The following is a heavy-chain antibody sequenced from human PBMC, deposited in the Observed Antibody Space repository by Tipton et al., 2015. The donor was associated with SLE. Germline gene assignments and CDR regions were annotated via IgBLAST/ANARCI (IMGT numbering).Heavy chain of an antibody. V-gene: IGHV4-61*09. CDR3: TRHNTGSYYGAFDI. CDR2: IYTSGST. D-gene: IGHD1-26*01. Sequence: TLSLTCTVSGGSISSGSYYWSWIRQPAGKGLEWIGHIYTSGSTNYNPSLKSRVTISVDTSKNQFSLKLSSVTAADTAMYYCTRHNTGSYYGAFDIWGQGTMVTVSS. CDR1: GGSISSGSYY. J-gene: IGHJ3*02.